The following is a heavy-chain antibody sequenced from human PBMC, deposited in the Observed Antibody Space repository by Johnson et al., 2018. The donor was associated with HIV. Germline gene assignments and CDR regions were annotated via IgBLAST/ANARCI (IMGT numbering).Heavy chain of an antibody. CDR1: GFTVSSNY. Sequence: VQLVESGGGVVQPGGSLRLSCAASGFTVSSNYMSWVRQAPGKGLEWVSVIYSGGSTYYADSVKGRFTISRDNSKNTLYLHMNSLRAEDTAVYYCARDQSNGWNRGAFDIWGQGTVVTVSS. D-gene: IGHD6-19*01. V-gene: IGHV3-66*01. CDR3: ARDQSNGWNRGAFDI. J-gene: IGHJ3*02. CDR2: IYSGGST.